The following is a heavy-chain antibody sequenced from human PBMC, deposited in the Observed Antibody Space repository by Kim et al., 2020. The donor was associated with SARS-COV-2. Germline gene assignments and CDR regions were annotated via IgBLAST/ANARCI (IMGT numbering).Heavy chain of an antibody. CDR1: GFSFRSYW. CDR3: ARIEVPGFFDY. D-gene: IGHD3-10*01. CDR2: IKRDGSEE. Sequence: GGYLRLSCAASGFSFRSYWMTWVRQAPGKGLEWVAYIKRDGSEEHYLDSVEGRFAISRDNAKNSLYLQMNSLRVDDTAVYYCARIEVPGFFDYWGQGSLVTVSS. V-gene: IGHV3-7*01. J-gene: IGHJ4*02.